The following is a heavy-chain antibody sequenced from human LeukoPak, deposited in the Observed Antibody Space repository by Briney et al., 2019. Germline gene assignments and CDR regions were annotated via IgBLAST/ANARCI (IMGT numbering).Heavy chain of an antibody. Sequence: PSESLRLSCAASGCTISSYDRSWIRQPPGKGLEWISAILASGGGTNYADSAKGRFTISRDNSKKTLYLQMNSLRAEDTAVYYCAKNYYDSSGYYSWYFDYWGQGTQVTVSS. J-gene: IGHJ4*02. CDR2: ILASGGGT. CDR3: AKNYYDSSGYYSWYFDY. CDR1: GCTISSYD. V-gene: IGHV3-23*01. D-gene: IGHD3-22*01.